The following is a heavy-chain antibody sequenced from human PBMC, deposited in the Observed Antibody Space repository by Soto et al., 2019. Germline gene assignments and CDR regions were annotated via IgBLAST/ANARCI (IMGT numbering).Heavy chain of an antibody. V-gene: IGHV1-8*01. CDR1: GYTFTSYD. Sequence: ASVKVSCKASGYTFTSYDSNWVRQATGQGLEWMGWMNPNSGNTGYAQKFQGRVTMTRNTSISTAYIELSSLRSEDTAVYYCARDTSSTSGFDYWGQGILVTVSS. CDR2: MNPNSGNT. J-gene: IGHJ4*02. CDR3: ARDTSSTSGFDY. D-gene: IGHD2-2*01.